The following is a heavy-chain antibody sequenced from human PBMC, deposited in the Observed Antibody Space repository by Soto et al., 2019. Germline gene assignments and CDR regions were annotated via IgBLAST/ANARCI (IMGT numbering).Heavy chain of an antibody. D-gene: IGHD3-3*01. Sequence: PVGSLRLSCSASGFTYSKHAMTWVRQAPGKWLEWVSAIIGSDGSTHYSDSVKGRFTISGDNSKNTLYLQMNSLRAEDTAIYYCAKVGGASSGYFAGHLGYWGQGTLVTVSS. CDR2: IIGSDGST. CDR3: AKVGGASSGYFAGHLGY. CDR1: GFTYSKHA. V-gene: IGHV3-23*01. J-gene: IGHJ4*02.